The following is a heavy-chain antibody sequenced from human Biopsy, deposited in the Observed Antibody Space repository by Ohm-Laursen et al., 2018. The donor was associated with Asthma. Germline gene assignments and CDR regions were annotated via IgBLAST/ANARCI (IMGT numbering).Heavy chain of an antibody. D-gene: IGHD2-21*02. J-gene: IGHJ4*02. CDR2: VYYSGST. Sequence: GTLSLTCTVSGGSINNFYWSWIRQPPGKGLESIGHVYYSGSTNYNPSLKSRVTVSIDASKNQFSLKLTSVTAADTAVYYCARGVDRVTGLLDHFDSWGQGTLVTVSS. V-gene: IGHV4-59*01. CDR3: ARGVDRVTGLLDHFDS. CDR1: GGSINNFY.